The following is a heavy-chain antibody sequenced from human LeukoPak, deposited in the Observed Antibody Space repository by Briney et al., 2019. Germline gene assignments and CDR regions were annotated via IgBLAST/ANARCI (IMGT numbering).Heavy chain of an antibody. CDR3: AREESGGYFDY. CDR1: GYTFTSYY. J-gene: IGHJ4*02. CDR2: INPSGTGT. Sequence: GASVKVSCKASGYTFTSYYMHWVRQAPGQGLEWMGLINPSGTGTNYAQKFQGRVTMTRDTSTSTVYMELSGLRSEDTAVYYCAREESGGYFDYWGQGTLVTVPS. V-gene: IGHV1-46*01. D-gene: IGHD2-8*02.